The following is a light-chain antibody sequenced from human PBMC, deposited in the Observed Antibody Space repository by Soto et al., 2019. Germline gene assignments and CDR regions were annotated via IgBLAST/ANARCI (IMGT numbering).Light chain of an antibody. CDR3: QQFNIYPLT. V-gene: IGKV1-13*02. Sequence: AIQLTQSPSSMSASVGDRVTITCRASQGISSALAWYQQNPGKAPNVLIYDASSLQSGVPSRFSGSGSGTDFTLTISSLQPEDCATYYCQQFNIYPLTFGGGNKVEI. J-gene: IGKJ4*01. CDR2: DAS. CDR1: QGISSA.